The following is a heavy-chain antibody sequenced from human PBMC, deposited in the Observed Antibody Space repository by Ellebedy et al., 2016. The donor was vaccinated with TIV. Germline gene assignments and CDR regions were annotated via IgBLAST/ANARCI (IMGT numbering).Heavy chain of an antibody. J-gene: IGHJ4*02. Sequence: GESLKISCAASGFPVGSHFLSWVRRAPGRGPECVSIIYSTGTTDYADSVRGRFTISRDSAKNTLYLQMNSLRVEDTAVYYCARKSDTLMSAGGDCWGQGTLVTVSS. CDR2: IYSTGTT. CDR1: GFPVGSHF. V-gene: IGHV3-66*01. CDR3: ARKSDTLMSAGGDC. D-gene: IGHD3-16*01.